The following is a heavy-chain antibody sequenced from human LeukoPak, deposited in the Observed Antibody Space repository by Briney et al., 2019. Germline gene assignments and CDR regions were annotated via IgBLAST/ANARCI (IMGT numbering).Heavy chain of an antibody. D-gene: IGHD3-10*01. J-gene: IGHJ4*02. Sequence: ASVKVSCKASGYTFISYYMHWVRQAPGQGLEWMGIINPSGGSTSNAQRFQDRVTMTRDTSTSTVVMELSNLRSEDTAVYFCAREGGVLWFGELGYWGQGTLVTVSS. CDR2: INPSGGST. CDR1: GYTFISYY. V-gene: IGHV1-46*01. CDR3: AREGGVLWFGELGY.